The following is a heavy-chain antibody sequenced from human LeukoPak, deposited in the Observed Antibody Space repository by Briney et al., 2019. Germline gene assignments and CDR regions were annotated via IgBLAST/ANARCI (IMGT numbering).Heavy chain of an antibody. D-gene: IGHD6-19*01. J-gene: IGHJ6*04. V-gene: IGHV1-18*01. CDR3: ARDKHSSGWRLLSSFHMDV. CDR1: GYTFTSYG. Sequence: ASVKVSCKASGYTFTSYGISWVRQAPGQGLEWMGWISAYNGNTNYAQKLQGRVTMTTDTSTSTAYMELRSLRSDDTAVYYCARDKHSSGWRLLSSFHMDVWGKGTTVTVSS. CDR2: ISAYNGNT.